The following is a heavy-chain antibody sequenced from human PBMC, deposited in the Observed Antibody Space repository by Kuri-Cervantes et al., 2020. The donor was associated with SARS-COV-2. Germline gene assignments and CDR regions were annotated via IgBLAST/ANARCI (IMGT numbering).Heavy chain of an antibody. CDR2: ISYDGSNK. CDR1: GFTFSSYS. Sequence: GGSLRLSCAASGFTFSSYSMNWVRQAPGKGLEWVAVISYDGSNKYYADSVKGRFTISRDTSKNTLYLQMNSLIAEDTAVYYCARDKGQQLVRGGLVYWGQGTLVTVSS. D-gene: IGHD6-6*01. J-gene: IGHJ4*02. CDR3: ARDKGQQLVRGGLVY. V-gene: IGHV3-30*05.